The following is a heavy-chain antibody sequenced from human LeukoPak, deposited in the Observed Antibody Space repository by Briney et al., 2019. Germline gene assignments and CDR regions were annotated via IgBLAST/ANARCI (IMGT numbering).Heavy chain of an antibody. Sequence: ATVTISCKVSGYTFTDYYMHWVQQAPGKGLEWIGLVHPEDGETIYAEKFQGRDTITADLSTDTAYMELSSLRSEDTAVYYCATALILGYCTNGVCSDYWGQGTLVTVSS. J-gene: IGHJ4*02. CDR2: VHPEDGET. V-gene: IGHV1-69-2*01. CDR3: ATALILGYCTNGVCSDY. CDR1: GYTFTDYY. D-gene: IGHD2-8*01.